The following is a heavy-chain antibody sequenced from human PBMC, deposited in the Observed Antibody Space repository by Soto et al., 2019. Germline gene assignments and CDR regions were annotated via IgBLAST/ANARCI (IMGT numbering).Heavy chain of an antibody. V-gene: IGHV1-58*01. Sequence: GASVKVSCKASGFTFTSSAVQWVRQARGQRLEWIGWIVVGSGNTNHAQKFQERVTITRDMSTSTAYMELSSLRSEDTAVYYCAAIGLMATNPDYYFDYWGQGTPVTVSS. CDR1: GFTFTSSA. CDR3: AAIGLMATNPDYYFDY. J-gene: IGHJ4*02. D-gene: IGHD1-26*01. CDR2: IVVGSGNT.